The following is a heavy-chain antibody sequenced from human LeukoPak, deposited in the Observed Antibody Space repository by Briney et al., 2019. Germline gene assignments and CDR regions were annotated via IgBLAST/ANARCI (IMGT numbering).Heavy chain of an antibody. CDR1: GGTFSSYA. J-gene: IGHJ3*02. CDR2: IIPIFGTA. Sequence: SVKVSCKASGGTFSSYAISWVRQAPGQGLEWMGRIIPIFGTANYAQKFQGRVTITTDESTSTAYMELSSLRSEDTAAYYCARYCSGGSCYGKSRAFDIWGQGTMVTVSS. D-gene: IGHD2-15*01. V-gene: IGHV1-69*05. CDR3: ARYCSGGSCYGKSRAFDI.